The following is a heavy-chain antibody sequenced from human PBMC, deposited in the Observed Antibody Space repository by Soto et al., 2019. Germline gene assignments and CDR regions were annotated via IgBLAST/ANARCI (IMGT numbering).Heavy chain of an antibody. J-gene: IGHJ4*02. Sequence: AASVKVSCKSSGFTFTSYAIHWLRQAPGQRPQWMGWINGGSGNTKYSQEFQGRVTFTRDTFATAAYLEPSSLRSEDTAVYYCARVPPWGNSAGDYYIQHYDSWGQGTPVTVSS. CDR3: ARVPPWGNSAGDYYIQHYDS. CDR2: INGGSGNT. V-gene: IGHV1-3*01. D-gene: IGHD3-10*01. CDR1: GFTFTSYA.